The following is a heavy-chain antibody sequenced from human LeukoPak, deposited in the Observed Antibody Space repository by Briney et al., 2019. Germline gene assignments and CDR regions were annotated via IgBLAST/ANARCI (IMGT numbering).Heavy chain of an antibody. V-gene: IGHV3-23*01. J-gene: IGHJ4*02. D-gene: IGHD3-9*01. CDR3: AKIGRDILTGYFEFDY. Sequence: GGSLRLSCAASGFTFSSYAMSWVRQAPGKGLEWVSAISGSGGSTYYADSVKGRFTISRDNSKNTLYLQMNSLRAEDTAVYYCAKIGRDILTGYFEFDYWGQGTLVTVSS. CDR1: GFTFSSYA. CDR2: ISGSGGST.